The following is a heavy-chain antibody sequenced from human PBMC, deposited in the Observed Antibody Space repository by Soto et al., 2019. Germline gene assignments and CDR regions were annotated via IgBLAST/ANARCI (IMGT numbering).Heavy chain of an antibody. CDR1: GFAFNSHS. V-gene: IGHV3-30-3*01. Sequence: QMHLLESGGGVVQPGKALRLSCAASGFAFNSHSMHWVRQAPGKGLEWLALMTSDGSSKFYADSVKGRCTISRDNSKKTLYLEMNSLRSEDTAVYYCARDRVIRYTGYELDLWGQGTVVTVSS. CDR2: MTSDGSSK. CDR3: ARDRVIRYTGYELDL. D-gene: IGHD3-9*01. J-gene: IGHJ5*02.